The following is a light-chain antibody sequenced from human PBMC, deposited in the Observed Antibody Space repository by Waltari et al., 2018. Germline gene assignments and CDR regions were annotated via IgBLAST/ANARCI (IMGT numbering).Light chain of an antibody. CDR2: LAT. V-gene: IGKV2-28*01. Sequence: VVTQSPLSLPVTPGETASIACRSSLNLLQSNGYRYLDWYVQKPGQSPQLLFYLATYRASGVPDRFTATASGTDFTLKISSVEAEDVGIYYCMQALQTPRTFGQGTKVEI. CDR3: MQALQTPRT. CDR1: LNLLQSNGYRY. J-gene: IGKJ1*01.